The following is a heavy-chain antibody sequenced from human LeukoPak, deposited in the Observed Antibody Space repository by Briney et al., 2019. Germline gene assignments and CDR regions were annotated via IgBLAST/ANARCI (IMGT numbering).Heavy chain of an antibody. V-gene: IGHV5-51*01. CDR1: GYSFTSYW. D-gene: IGHD3-22*01. J-gene: IGHJ5*02. Sequence: GESLKISCKGSGYSFTSYWIGWVRPVPGKGLEWMGIIFPGDSDTTNSPSFQGQVTISADKSISTAYLQWSSLKASDTAMYYFARGPYYDSSGFPVRWSDPWGQGALVTPSS. CDR3: ARGPYYDSSGFPVRWSDP. CDR2: IFPGDSDT.